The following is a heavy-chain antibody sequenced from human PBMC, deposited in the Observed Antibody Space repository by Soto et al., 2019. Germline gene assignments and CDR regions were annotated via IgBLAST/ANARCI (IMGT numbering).Heavy chain of an antibody. V-gene: IGHV3-66*01. CDR1: GFTVSTNY. J-gene: IGHJ4*02. CDR3: ARVRPYDYIWGSYRPYDY. D-gene: IGHD3-16*02. CDR2: IYTGGST. Sequence: EVQVVESGGGLVQPRGSLRLSCAASGFTVSTNYMSWVRQAPGKGLEWVSVIYTGGSTYYADSVKGRFTISRDNSKNTLYLQMNSLRAGDTAVYYCARVRPYDYIWGSYRPYDYWGQGTLVTVSS.